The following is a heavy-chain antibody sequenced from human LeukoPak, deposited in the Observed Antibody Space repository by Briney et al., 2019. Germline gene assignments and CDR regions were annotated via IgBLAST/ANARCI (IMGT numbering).Heavy chain of an antibody. CDR3: ARDRYDFWSGSHYGMDV. CDR1: GFTFSSYS. Sequence: GGSLRLSCAASGFTFSSYSMNWVRQAPGKGLEWVSSISSSSSYIYYADSVKGRFTISRDNAKNSLYLQMNSLGAEDTAVYYCARDRYDFWSGSHYGMDVWGQGTTVTVSS. V-gene: IGHV3-21*01. D-gene: IGHD3-3*01. CDR2: ISSSSSYI. J-gene: IGHJ6*02.